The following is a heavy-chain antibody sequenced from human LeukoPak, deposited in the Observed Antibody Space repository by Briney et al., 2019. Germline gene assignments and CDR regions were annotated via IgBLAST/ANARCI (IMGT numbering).Heavy chain of an antibody. Sequence: GGSLRLSCAASGFTVSSNYMSWVRQAPGKGLEWVSSISSSSSYIYYADSVKGRFTISRDNAKNSLHLQMNSLRAEDTAVYYCARPGHDSSGYYPFDYWGQGTLVTVSS. V-gene: IGHV3-21*01. J-gene: IGHJ4*02. CDR2: ISSSSSYI. CDR3: ARPGHDSSGYYPFDY. CDR1: GFTVSSNY. D-gene: IGHD3-22*01.